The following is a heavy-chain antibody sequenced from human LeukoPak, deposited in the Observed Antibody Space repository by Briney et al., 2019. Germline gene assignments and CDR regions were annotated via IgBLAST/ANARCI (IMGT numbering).Heavy chain of an antibody. CDR1: GFTFSRYA. CDR2: ISPNGVST. Sequence: GGSLRLSCAVSGFTFSRYAMHWVRQAPGKGLEYVSAISPNGVSTYYAHSVQGGFTISRDNSKNTLYLQVGSLRTEDMAVYYCARARLITTGKDYWGQGTLVTVSS. CDR3: ARARLITTGKDY. J-gene: IGHJ4*02. V-gene: IGHV3-64*01. D-gene: IGHD3-22*01.